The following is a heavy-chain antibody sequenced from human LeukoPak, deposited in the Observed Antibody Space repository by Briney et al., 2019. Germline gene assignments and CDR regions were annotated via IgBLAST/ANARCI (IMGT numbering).Heavy chain of an antibody. V-gene: IGHV3-53*01. Sequence: GGSLRLSCAASGFTVSSDYMSWIRQAPGKGLEWVSVIYSGGRTYYADSVKGRFTISRDNSKNTLFLQMNSLRAEDTAVYYCARGMISISQPLYFDYWGQGTLVTVSS. J-gene: IGHJ4*02. CDR1: GFTVSSDY. D-gene: IGHD3-9*01. CDR3: ARGMISISQPLYFDY. CDR2: IYSGGRT.